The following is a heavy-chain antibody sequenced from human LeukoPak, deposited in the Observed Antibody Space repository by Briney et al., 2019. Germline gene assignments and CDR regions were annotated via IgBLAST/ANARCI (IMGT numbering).Heavy chain of an antibody. CDR2: IYYSGST. V-gene: IGHV4-59*01. D-gene: IGHD3-16*01. Sequence: SETLSLTCTVSGGSISSYYWSWIRQPPGKRLEWIGYIYYSGSTNYNPSLKSRVTISVDTSKNQFSLKLSSVTAADTAVYYCARARRGAPTAFDIWGQGTMVTVSS. J-gene: IGHJ3*02. CDR1: GGSISSYY. CDR3: ARARRGAPTAFDI.